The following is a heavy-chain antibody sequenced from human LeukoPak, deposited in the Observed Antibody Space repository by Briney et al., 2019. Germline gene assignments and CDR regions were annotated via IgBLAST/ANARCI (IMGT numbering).Heavy chain of an antibody. D-gene: IGHD6-19*01. CDR1: GGSITCDNW. Sequence: PSGTLSLTCAVSGGSITCDNWWIWVRQPPGKGLEWIGEAYHSGITNYNPSLKSRVTMSVDKSKNQFSLSLSSVTAADTAVYHCARGLYSSDAYWGQGILVTVSS. CDR2: AYHSGIT. V-gene: IGHV4-4*02. CDR3: ARGLYSSDAY. J-gene: IGHJ4*02.